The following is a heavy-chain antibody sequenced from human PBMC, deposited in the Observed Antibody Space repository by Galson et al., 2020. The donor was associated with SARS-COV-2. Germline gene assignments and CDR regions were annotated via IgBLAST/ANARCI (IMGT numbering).Heavy chain of an antibody. J-gene: IGHJ6*02. Sequence: GESLKISCAAYGFTFRTYWMHWVRQVSGKGLEWVSRINSDGSSAIHADSVKGRLTISRDKAMNMLYLHMNSLRVDDTAVYYCAREGEDTWYDYVMDAWGQGTTVTVSS. CDR2: INSDGSSA. D-gene: IGHD3-16*01. CDR3: AREGEDTWYDYVMDA. CDR1: GFTFRTYW. V-gene: IGHV3-74*01.